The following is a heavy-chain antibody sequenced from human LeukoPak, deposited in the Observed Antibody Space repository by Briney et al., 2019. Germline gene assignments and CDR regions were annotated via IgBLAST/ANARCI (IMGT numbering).Heavy chain of an antibody. J-gene: IGHJ3*02. V-gene: IGHV3-30*04. CDR1: GFTFSSYA. D-gene: IGHD5-12*01. CDR2: ISYDGSNK. Sequence: PGGSLRLSCAASGFTFSSYAMHWVRQAPGKGLEWVAVISYDGSNKYYADSVKGRFTISRDNSKNTLYLQMNSLRAEDTAVYYCYGQWLRFEDPPDAFDIWGQGTMVTVSS. CDR3: YGQWLRFEDPPDAFDI.